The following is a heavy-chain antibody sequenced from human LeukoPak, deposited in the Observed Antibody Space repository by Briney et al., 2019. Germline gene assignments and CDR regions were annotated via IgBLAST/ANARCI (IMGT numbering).Heavy chain of an antibody. D-gene: IGHD6-13*01. CDR2: IIPIFGTA. Sequence: GASVKVSCKASGGTFSSYAISWVRQAPGQGLEWMGGIIPIFGTANYAQKFQGRVTITADESTSTAYMELSSLRSGDTAVYYCAIGVSSSWFYYYYMDVWGKGTTVTVSS. CDR3: AIGVSSSWFYYYYMDV. CDR1: GGTFSSYA. V-gene: IGHV1-69*13. J-gene: IGHJ6*03.